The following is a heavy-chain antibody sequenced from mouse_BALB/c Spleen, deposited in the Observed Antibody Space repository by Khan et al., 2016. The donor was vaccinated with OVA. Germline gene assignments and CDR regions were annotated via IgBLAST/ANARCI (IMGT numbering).Heavy chain of an antibody. CDR1: GYSITRDYA. V-gene: IGHV3-2*02. CDR2: ITNRGST. D-gene: IGHD4-1*01. CDR3: ASELGRYYAMDY. J-gene: IGHJ4*01. Sequence: EVQLQESGPGLVKPSQSLSLTCTVTGYSITRDYAWNWIRQFPGNKLEWMGYITNRGSTNYNPSLKSRITINRATSKNQFFLQLNSVTTEDEATYYCASELGRYYAMDYWGQGTSVTVAS.